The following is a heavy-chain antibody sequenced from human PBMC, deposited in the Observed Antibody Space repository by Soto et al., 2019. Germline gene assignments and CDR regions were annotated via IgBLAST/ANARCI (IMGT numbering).Heavy chain of an antibody. D-gene: IGHD3-10*01. J-gene: IGHJ5*02. V-gene: IGHV4-59*01. CDR2: MFYSGRP. CDR1: GGPITGYH. Sequence: PSETLSLTCTVSGGPITGYHWGWIRQSPGKGLEWIGYMFYSGRPNYNPSLESRVTISIDTSKNHFSLILNSVTAADTAVYYCAKVGPYDSGSYMFRYDRFDPWGQGTQVTVS. CDR3: AKVGPYDSGSYMFRYDRFDP.